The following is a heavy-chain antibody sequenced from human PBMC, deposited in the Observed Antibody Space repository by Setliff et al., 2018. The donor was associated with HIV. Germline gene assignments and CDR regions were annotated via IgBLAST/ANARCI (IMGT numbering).Heavy chain of an antibody. Sequence: GGSLRLSCAASGFTFSSYWMHWVRQAPGKGLVWVFGMNTDGSSTRYADSVKGRFTISRDNAKNMLYLQMNSLRVEDTAVYYCAAVPWGHSSLIIDHWGQGTPVTVSS. V-gene: IGHV3-74*01. CDR2: MNTDGSST. CDR3: AAVPWGHSSLIIDH. D-gene: IGHD3-16*01. CDR1: GFTFSSYW. J-gene: IGHJ4*02.